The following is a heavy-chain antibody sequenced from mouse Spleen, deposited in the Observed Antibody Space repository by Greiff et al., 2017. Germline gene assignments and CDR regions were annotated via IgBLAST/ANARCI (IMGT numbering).Heavy chain of an antibody. CDR1: GYTFTSYW. D-gene: IGHD1-1*01. CDR3: ARLSYYYLDY. Sequence: QVQLQQPGAELVKPGASVKLSCKASGYTFTSYWMQWVKQRPGQGLEWIGEIDPSDSYTNYNQKFKGKATLTVDTSSSTAYMQLSSLTSEDSAVYYCARLSYYYLDYWGQGTTLTGSS. J-gene: IGHJ2*01. CDR2: IDPSDSYT. V-gene: IGHV1-50*01.